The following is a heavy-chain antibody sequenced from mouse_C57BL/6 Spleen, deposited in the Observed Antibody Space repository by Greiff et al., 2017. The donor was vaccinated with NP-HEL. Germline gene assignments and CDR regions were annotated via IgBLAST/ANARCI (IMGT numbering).Heavy chain of an antibody. CDR1: GYTFTSYW. V-gene: IGHV1-69*01. Sequence: QVQLQQPGAELVMPGASVKLSCKASGYTFTSYWMHWVKQRPGQGLEWIGEIDPSDSYTNYNQKFKGKSTLTVDKSSSTAYMQLSSLTSEDSAVYYCARREDDSYQAWFAYWGQGTLVTVSA. D-gene: IGHD2-3*01. J-gene: IGHJ3*01. CDR3: ARREDDSYQAWFAY. CDR2: IDPSDSYT.